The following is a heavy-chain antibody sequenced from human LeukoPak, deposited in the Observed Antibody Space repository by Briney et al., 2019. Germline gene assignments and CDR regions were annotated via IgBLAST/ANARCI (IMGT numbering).Heavy chain of an antibody. CDR2: IRYDGSNK. D-gene: IGHD6-13*01. CDR3: AKRSGYSSSWYLDYYYYYMDV. Sequence: QAGGSLRLSCAASGFTFSSYGMHWVRQAPGKGLEWVAFIRYDGSNKYYADSVKGRFTISRDNSKNTLYLQMNSLRAEDTAVYYCAKRSGYSSSWYLDYYYYYMDVWGKGTTVTISS. V-gene: IGHV3-30*02. J-gene: IGHJ6*03. CDR1: GFTFSSYG.